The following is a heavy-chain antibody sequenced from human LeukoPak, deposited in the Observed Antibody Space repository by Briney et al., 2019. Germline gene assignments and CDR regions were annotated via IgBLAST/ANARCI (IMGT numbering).Heavy chain of an antibody. CDR1: GGSISSYY. J-gene: IGHJ6*02. Sequence: SETLSLTCTVSGGSISSYYWSWIRQPPGKGLEWIGYIYYSGSTNYNPSLKSRVTISVDTSKNQFSLKLSSVTAADTAVYYCASREENYYDSSGYGYYYGMDVWGQGTTVTVSS. V-gene: IGHV4-59*01. D-gene: IGHD3-22*01. CDR2: IYYSGST. CDR3: ASREENYYDSSGYGYYYGMDV.